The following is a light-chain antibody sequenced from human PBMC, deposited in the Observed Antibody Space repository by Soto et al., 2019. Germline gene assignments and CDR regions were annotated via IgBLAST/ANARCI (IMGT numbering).Light chain of an antibody. J-gene: IGLJ1*01. CDR2: EIS. CDR1: TSDVGGYHY. Sequence: QSVLTQPASVSGSPGQSVTISCTGTTSDVGGYHYVSWYQHHPGKAPKLMIYEISTRPSGVSDRFSGSKSGNTASLTISGLQAEDEADYYCSSYTSRSTLVFGTGTKVTVL. CDR3: SSYTSRSTLV. V-gene: IGLV2-14*01.